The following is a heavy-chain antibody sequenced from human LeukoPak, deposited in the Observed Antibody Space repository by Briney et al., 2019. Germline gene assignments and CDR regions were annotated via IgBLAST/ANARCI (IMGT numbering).Heavy chain of an antibody. Sequence: PGGSLRLSCAASGFTFSSYGMHWVRQAPGKGLEWVAFIRYDGSNKYYADSVKGRFTISRDNSKNTLYLQMNSLRAEDTAVYYCAKDPGITIFWSAFDIWGQGTMVTVSS. J-gene: IGHJ3*02. CDR2: IRYDGSNK. D-gene: IGHD3-9*01. V-gene: IGHV3-30*02. CDR1: GFTFSSYG. CDR3: AKDPGITIFWSAFDI.